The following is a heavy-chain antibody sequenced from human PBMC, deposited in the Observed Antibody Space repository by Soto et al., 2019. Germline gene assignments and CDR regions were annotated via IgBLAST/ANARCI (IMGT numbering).Heavy chain of an antibody. J-gene: IGHJ6*02. V-gene: IGHV4-4*07. D-gene: IGHD2-2*01. Sequence: QMHLQESGPGLVKPSETLSLTCTVSGGSISGYYWSWVRQPAGKGLEWVGRIYSDGTTNYSPSLKGRVPRSLDTSQDQFSVHGNWVAAADTAVYYCSRVGCSNSKCYTRGMDVWGQGTTVTVSS. CDR1: GGSISGYY. CDR3: SRVGCSNSKCYTRGMDV. CDR2: IYSDGTT.